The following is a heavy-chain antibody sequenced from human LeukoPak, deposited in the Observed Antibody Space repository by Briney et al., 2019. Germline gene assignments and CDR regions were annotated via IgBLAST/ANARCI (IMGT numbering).Heavy chain of an antibody. CDR1: GFTISSYW. D-gene: IGHD3-22*01. CDR3: ARGLYYYDSSGYYRGYYPVY. J-gene: IGHJ4*01. CDR2: IKQDGSEK. Sequence: GSLLLSPASSGFTISSYWMSWVRQAPGKGLEWVANIKQDGSEKYYVDSVKGRFTISRDNAKNSLYLQMNSLRAEDTAVYYCARGLYYYDSSGYYRGYYPVYWGPGALVTVSS. V-gene: IGHV3-7*01.